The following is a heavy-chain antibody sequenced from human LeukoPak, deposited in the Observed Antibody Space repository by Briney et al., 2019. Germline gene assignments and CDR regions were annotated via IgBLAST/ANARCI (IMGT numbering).Heavy chain of an antibody. V-gene: IGHV3-23*01. J-gene: IGHJ4*02. CDR2: ISGSGGST. CDR1: GFTFSSYA. Sequence: GGSLRLSCAASGFTFSSYATSWVRQAPGKGLEWVSAISGSGGSTYYADSVKGRFTISRDNSKNTLYLQMNSLRAEDTAVYYCAKAISYSSGWTDYWGQGTLVTVSS. D-gene: IGHD6-19*01. CDR3: AKAISYSSGWTDY.